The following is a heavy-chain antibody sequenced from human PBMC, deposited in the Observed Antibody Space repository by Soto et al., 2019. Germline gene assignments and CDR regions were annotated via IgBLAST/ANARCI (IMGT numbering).Heavy chain of an antibody. CDR2: IYYSGST. D-gene: IGHD5-12*01. J-gene: IGHJ6*02. V-gene: IGHV4-59*01. Sequence: SETLSLTCTVSGDSIRSYYWTWIRQPPGKGLELIGYIYYSGSTRYNPSLKSRVTISVDMSKDQFSLKLSSVIAADTAVYYCARAYGGFDNGLDVWGQGTAVTVSS. CDR3: ARAYGGFDNGLDV. CDR1: GDSIRSYY.